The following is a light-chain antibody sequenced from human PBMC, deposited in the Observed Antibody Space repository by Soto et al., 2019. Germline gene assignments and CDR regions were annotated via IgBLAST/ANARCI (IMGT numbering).Light chain of an antibody. CDR1: SSNIGINT. CDR3: AAWDDSLNGPV. CDR2: SSN. V-gene: IGLV1-44*01. J-gene: IGLJ1*01. Sequence: VLTQPPSASGTPGQRVTISCSGSSSNIGINTVNWYQQLPGTAPKLLIYSSNQRPSGVPDRFSGSKSGTSASLAISGLQSEDEADYYCAAWDDSLNGPVFGTGTKLTVL.